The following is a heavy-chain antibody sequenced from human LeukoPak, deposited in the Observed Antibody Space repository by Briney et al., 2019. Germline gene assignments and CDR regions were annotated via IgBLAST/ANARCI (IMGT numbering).Heavy chain of an antibody. V-gene: IGHV3-23*01. Sequence: GGSLRLSCAASGFTFSNYALSWVRQVPGKRLEWVSAISSGADTTGYADSVKGRFTISRDNSKSTIYLQMNSLRAEDTAVYYCAKDLEQSYSGWSTSYDGWGQGTLVTVPS. D-gene: IGHD6-19*01. CDR3: AKDLEQSYSGWSTSYDG. J-gene: IGHJ4*02. CDR1: GFTFSNYA. CDR2: ISSGADTT.